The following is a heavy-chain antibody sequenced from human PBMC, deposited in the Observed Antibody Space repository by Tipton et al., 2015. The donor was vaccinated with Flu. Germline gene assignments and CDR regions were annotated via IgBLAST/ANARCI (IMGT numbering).Heavy chain of an antibody. CDR1: GFTFSSYG. CDR2: IWYDGSNK. J-gene: IGHJ6*02. V-gene: IGHV3-33*06. CDR3: AKDLLPGPYYYYGMDV. Sequence: QLVQSGGGVVQPGRSLRLSCAASGFTFSSYGMHWVRQAPGKGLEWGAVIWYDGSNKYYADSVKGRFTISRDNSKNTLYLQMNSLRAEDTAVYYCAKDLLPGPYYYYGMDVWGQGTTVTVSS. D-gene: IGHD2-15*01.